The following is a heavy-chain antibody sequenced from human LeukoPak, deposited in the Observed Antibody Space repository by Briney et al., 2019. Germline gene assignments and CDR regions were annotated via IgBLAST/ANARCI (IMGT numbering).Heavy chain of an antibody. CDR1: GFTFSSYG. CDR3: ANEHFDY. J-gene: IGHJ4*02. V-gene: IGHV3-30*18. CDR2: ISYDGSNK. Sequence: PGGSLRLSCAASGFTFSSYGMHWVRQAPGKGLEWVAVISYDGSNKYYADSVKGRFTISRDNSKNTLYLQMNSLRAEDTAVYYCANEHFDYWGQGTLVTVPS.